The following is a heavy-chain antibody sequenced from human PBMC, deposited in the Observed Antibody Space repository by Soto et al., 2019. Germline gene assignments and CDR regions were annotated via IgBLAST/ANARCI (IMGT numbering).Heavy chain of an antibody. Sequence: EVQLVESGGGLVQPGGSLRLSCAASGFSFNVYWMSWVRQAPGTGLEWVAKMSQDGLQKSYVDSVKGRFTISSDNAKDSLDLHMDCLRADDTAVYYCARDGLLDRGVPNYFASWGQGALVTFAS. J-gene: IGHJ4*02. CDR1: GFSFNVYW. V-gene: IGHV3-7*01. D-gene: IGHD3-10*01. CDR3: ARDGLLDRGVPNYFAS. CDR2: MSQDGLQK.